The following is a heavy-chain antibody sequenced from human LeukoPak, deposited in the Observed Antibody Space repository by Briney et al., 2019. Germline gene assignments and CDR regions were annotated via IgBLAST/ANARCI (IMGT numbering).Heavy chain of an antibody. CDR3: ASVSGRDAFDI. CDR2: IYYNGIS. J-gene: IGHJ3*02. Sequence: SETLSLTCTVSGGSISGYYWSWIRQPPGKGLEWIAYIYYNGISNYNPSLKSRVIISVDSSKNQFSLKLTSVTAADTAVYYCASVSGRDAFDIWGQGTMVTVPS. V-gene: IGHV4-59*01. CDR1: GGSISGYY. D-gene: IGHD1-1*01.